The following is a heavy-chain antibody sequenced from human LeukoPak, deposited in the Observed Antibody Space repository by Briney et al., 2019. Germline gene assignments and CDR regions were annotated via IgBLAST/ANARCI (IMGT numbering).Heavy chain of an antibody. Sequence: GESLRLSCAVSGFTFSDHYMDWVRQAPGKGLEWVGRSRNKGHRYSTEYAASVKGRFTISRDDSKNSLYLQMNSLKTEDTAVYYCVRGHDSFDYWGQGTLVTVSS. D-gene: IGHD3-3*01. J-gene: IGHJ4*02. CDR3: VRGHDSFDY. CDR2: SRNKGHRYST. V-gene: IGHV3-72*01. CDR1: GFTFSDHY.